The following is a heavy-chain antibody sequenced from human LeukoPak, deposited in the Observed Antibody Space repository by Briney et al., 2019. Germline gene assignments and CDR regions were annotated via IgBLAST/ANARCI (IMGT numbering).Heavy chain of an antibody. CDR1: GGSINSASYY. V-gene: IGHV4-61*02. Sequence: SETLSLTCTVSGGSINSASYYWTWIRQPAGKGLEWIGRIDTSGSTKYNPSLKSRVTISLDTSKNQFSLNLVSVTAADTAVYYCAREYSSSWYYYFDYWGQGTLVTVSS. CDR2: IDTSGST. D-gene: IGHD6-13*01. CDR3: AREYSSSWYYYFDY. J-gene: IGHJ4*02.